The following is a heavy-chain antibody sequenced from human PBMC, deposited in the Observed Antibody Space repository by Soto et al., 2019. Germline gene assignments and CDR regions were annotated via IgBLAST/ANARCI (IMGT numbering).Heavy chain of an antibody. CDR2: IYSSGSN. CDR3: ARGYESGYTFGHDL. J-gene: IGHJ5*02. D-gene: IGHD3-22*01. Sequence: SETLSLTCTVSGGSINSGGHYWNWIRQPAGRGLEWIGRIYSSGSNNYNPSLESRVTMSVDTSKNQFSLTLRSVTAADTAVYFCARGYESGYTFGHDLWGQGTLVTVSS. CDR1: GGSINSGGHY. V-gene: IGHV4-61*02.